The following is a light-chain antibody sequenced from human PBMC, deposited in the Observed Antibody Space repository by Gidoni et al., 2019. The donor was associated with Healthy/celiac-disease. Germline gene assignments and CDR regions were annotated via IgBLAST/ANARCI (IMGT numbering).Light chain of an antibody. J-gene: IGKJ1*01. CDR1: QSVLYSSNNKNY. CDR3: QQYYSTPRT. Sequence: TINCKSSQSVLYSSNNKNYLAWYQQKPGQPPKLLIYWASTRESGVPDRFSGSGSGTDFTLTISSLQAEDVAVYYCQQYYSTPRTFGQGTKVEIK. CDR2: WAS. V-gene: IGKV4-1*01.